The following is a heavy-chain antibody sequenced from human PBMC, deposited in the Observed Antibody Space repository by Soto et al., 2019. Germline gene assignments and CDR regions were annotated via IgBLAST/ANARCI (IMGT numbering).Heavy chain of an antibody. J-gene: IGHJ5*02. CDR3: VRDGTKNLRDRFDP. V-gene: IGHV4-4*07. CDR2: IYATGST. D-gene: IGHD1-1*01. CDR1: CASLSGYY. Sequence: QVVLQESGPGVVKPSDTLSLTCNVSCASLSGYYWSWIRQPPGKGLEWIGRIYATGSTDYNPSLKSRITMSVEMSKKQFSLTLRSVTAADTAIYYCVRDGTKNLRDRFDPWGRGILVTVSS.